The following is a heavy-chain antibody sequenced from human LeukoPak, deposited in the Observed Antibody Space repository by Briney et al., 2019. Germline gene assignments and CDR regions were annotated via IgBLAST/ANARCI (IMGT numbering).Heavy chain of an antibody. CDR3: ARDPVGGRPSY. CDR1: GFTISSHW. J-gene: IGHJ4*02. CDR2: INGDGSST. D-gene: IGHD1-26*01. Sequence: HPGTPLRLSCAASGFTISSHWMHCVRQAPGKGLVCVSRINGDGSSTNYADSVKGRFTISRDNAKNTLYLQMSSLRAKDTAVYYCARDPVGGRPSYWGEGTLVTVSS. V-gene: IGHV3-74*01.